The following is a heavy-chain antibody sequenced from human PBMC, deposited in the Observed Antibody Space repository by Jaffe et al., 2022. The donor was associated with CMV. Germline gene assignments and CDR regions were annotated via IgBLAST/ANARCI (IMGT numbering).Heavy chain of an antibody. J-gene: IGHJ4*02. CDR3: AKDKKGDGYMHFFDY. CDR2: ISYDGSNK. Sequence: QVQLVESGGGVVQPGRSLRLSCAASGFTFSSYGMHWVRQAPGKGLEWVAVISYDGSNKYYADSVKGRFTISRDNSKNTLYLQMNSLRAEDTAVYYCAKDKKGDGYMHFFDYWGQGTLVTVSS. D-gene: IGHD3-3*02. CDR1: GFTFSSYG. V-gene: IGHV3-30*18.